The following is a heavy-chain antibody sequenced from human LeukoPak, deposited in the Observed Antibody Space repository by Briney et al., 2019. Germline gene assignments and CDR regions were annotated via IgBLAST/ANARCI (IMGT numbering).Heavy chain of an antibody. V-gene: IGHV1-18*01. Sequence: ASVKVSCKAFGYIFINYGINWVRQAPGQGLEWLGWISGYNGNTDYAQKFQGRVTMTTDTSTSTAYMELRSLGSDDTAVYYCARDGSRSSSWFDPWGQGTLVTVSS. J-gene: IGHJ5*02. CDR1: GYIFINYG. D-gene: IGHD2-2*01. CDR2: ISGYNGNT. CDR3: ARDGSRSSSWFDP.